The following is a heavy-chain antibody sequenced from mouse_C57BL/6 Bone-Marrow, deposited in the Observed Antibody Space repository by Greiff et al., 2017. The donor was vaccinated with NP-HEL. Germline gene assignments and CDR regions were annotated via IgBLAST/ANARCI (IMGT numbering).Heavy chain of an antibody. V-gene: IGHV1-55*01. CDR3: ARWAQATWFAY. J-gene: IGHJ3*01. D-gene: IGHD3-2*02. CDR1: GYTFTSYW. Sequence: QVQLQQPGAELVQPGASVKMSCKASGYTFTSYWITWVKQRPGQGLEWIGDIYPGSGSTNYNEKFKSKATLTVDTSSRTAYMKLSSLPSEDSAVYYCARWAQATWFAYWGQGTLVTVSA. CDR2: IYPGSGST.